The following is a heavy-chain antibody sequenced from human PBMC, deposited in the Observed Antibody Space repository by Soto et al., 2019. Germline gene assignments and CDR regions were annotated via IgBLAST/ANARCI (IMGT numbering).Heavy chain of an antibody. D-gene: IGHD3-16*02. J-gene: IGHJ4*02. Sequence: SETLSLTCTVSGGSISSGGYYWSWIRQHPGKGREWIGDIYYSGSTYYNPSLKSRVTISVDTSKNQFSLKLSSVTAADTAVYHCARVYDYVWGSYRGYYFDYWGQGTLVTVSS. CDR1: GGSISSGGYY. V-gene: IGHV4-31*03. CDR3: ARVYDYVWGSYRGYYFDY. CDR2: IYYSGST.